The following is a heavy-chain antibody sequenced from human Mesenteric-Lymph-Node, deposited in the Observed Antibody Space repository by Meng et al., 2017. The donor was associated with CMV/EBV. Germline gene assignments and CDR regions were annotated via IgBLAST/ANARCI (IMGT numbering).Heavy chain of an antibody. Sequence: GGSLRLSCAASGFTFSSYNMNWVRQAPGKGLEWVSSITSSSSNIYYADSVKGRFTISRDNAKNSLYLQTNSLRAEDTAVYYCASYTWIQLSIWGPGTLVTVSS. J-gene: IGHJ4*02. CDR1: GFTFSSYN. CDR3: ASYTWIQLSI. V-gene: IGHV3-21*01. D-gene: IGHD5-18*01. CDR2: ITSSSSNI.